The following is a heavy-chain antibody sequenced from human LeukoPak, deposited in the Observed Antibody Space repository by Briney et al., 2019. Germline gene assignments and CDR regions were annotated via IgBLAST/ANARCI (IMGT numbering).Heavy chain of an antibody. CDR2: ISGSGGNT. V-gene: IGHV3-23*01. CDR1: GFTFNNYA. D-gene: IGHD3-22*01. J-gene: IGHJ4*02. CDR3: AKDPVADYYDSSGPPYYFDY. Sequence: GGSLRLSCAASGFTFNNYAMSWVRQAPGKGLEWVSDISGSGGNTYYAASVKGRFTISRDNSKNTLYLQMNSLRAEDTAVYYCAKDPVADYYDSSGPPYYFDYWGQGTLVTVSS.